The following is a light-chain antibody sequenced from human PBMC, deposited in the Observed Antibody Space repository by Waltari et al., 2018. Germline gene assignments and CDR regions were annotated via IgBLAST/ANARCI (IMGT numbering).Light chain of an antibody. CDR3: QQYVRLPGT. Sequence: VLPQSPGHLSLSPSERATLSCRASQSVSRSLAWYQQKPGQAPKLLIYSASMGASGIPARFTGSGSGTDFSLTISSLEPEDFAIYYCQQYVRLPGTFGQGTKVEIK. CDR2: SAS. V-gene: IGKV3-20*01. CDR1: QSVSRS. J-gene: IGKJ1*01.